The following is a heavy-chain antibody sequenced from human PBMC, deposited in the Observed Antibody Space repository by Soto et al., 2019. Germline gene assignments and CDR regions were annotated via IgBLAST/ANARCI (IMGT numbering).Heavy chain of an antibody. V-gene: IGHV3-74*03. CDR3: AREGSLGLDV. J-gene: IGHJ6*02. Sequence: EVRLEEAGGGFVQPGGSLRVSCSGSGFIFSSFWMHWVRQGPGKGLEWVSRINGDGASLAYAESVKGRFSISRDNVKNPLQLQMNSLGVDDTAVYFCAREGSLGLDVWGRGTTVTVSS. CDR2: INGDGASL. CDR1: GFIFSSFW.